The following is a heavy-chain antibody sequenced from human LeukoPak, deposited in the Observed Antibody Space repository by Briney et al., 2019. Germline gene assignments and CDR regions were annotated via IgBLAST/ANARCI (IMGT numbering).Heavy chain of an antibody. CDR2: TYFRSKWYY. D-gene: IGHD3-16*01. CDR3: ARSAVGGHNDF. Sequence: PSQTLSLTCAISGDSVSSNRAAWVWFRQSPSRGLEGLARTYFRSKWYYDYAVSVRSRIGISPATSKNHFSLQSNSVTPAHTAVLFCARSAVGGHNDFWGQGTLVTVSS. CDR1: GDSVSSNRAA. J-gene: IGHJ4*02. V-gene: IGHV6-1*01.